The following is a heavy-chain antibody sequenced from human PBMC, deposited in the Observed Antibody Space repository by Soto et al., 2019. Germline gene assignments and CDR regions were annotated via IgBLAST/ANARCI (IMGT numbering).Heavy chain of an antibody. Sequence: RLSFPASGFTFSSYAMHWVRQAPGKGLEWVAVISYDGSNKYYADSVKGRFTISRDNSKNTLYLQMSSLRAEDTAVYYCARARYCSGGSCDYYYGMDVWGQGTTVTVSS. V-gene: IGHV3-30-3*01. CDR1: GFTFSSYA. J-gene: IGHJ6*02. D-gene: IGHD2-15*01. CDR2: ISYDGSNK. CDR3: ARARYCSGGSCDYYYGMDV.